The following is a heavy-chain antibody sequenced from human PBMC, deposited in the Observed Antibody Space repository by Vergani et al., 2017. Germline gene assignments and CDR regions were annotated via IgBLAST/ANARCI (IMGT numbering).Heavy chain of an antibody. CDR2: INHSGST. J-gene: IGHJ5*02. Sequence: QVQLEESGPGLVKPSETLSLTCTVSGGSFNTYYWSWIRQSPGKGLEWIGEINHSGSTNYNPSLKSRVTISVDTSKSQFSLKLSSVTAADTAVYYCTRHWAVVAANNWFDPWGQGTLVTVSS. V-gene: IGHV4-59*08. CDR3: TRHWAVVAANNWFDP. D-gene: IGHD2-15*01. CDR1: GGSFNTYY.